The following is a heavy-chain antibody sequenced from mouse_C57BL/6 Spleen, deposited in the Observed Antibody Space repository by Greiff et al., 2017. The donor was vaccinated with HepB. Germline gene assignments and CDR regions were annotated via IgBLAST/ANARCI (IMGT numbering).Heavy chain of an antibody. CDR2: IHPSDSDT. CDR1: GYTFTSYW. D-gene: IGHD1-1*01. V-gene: IGHV1-74*01. Sequence: VQLQQPGAELVKPGASVKVSCKASGYTFTSYWMHWVKQRPGQGLEWIGRIHPSDSDTNYNQKFKGKATLTVDTSSSTAYMQLSSLTSEDSAVYYCAREGYYGSSYWYFDVWGTGTTVTVSS. J-gene: IGHJ1*03. CDR3: AREGYYGSSYWYFDV.